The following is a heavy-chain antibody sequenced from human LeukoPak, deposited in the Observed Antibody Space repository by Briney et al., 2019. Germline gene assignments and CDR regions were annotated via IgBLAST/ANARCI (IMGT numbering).Heavy chain of an antibody. J-gene: IGHJ3*02. CDR1: GGTFSSYA. CDR3: ARHANYDFWSTFDI. D-gene: IGHD3-3*01. CDR2: IIPIFGTA. V-gene: IGHV1-69*13. Sequence: ASVKVSCKASGGTFSSYAISWVRQAPGQGLEWMGGIIPIFGTANYAQKFQGRVTITADESTSTAYMELSSLRSEDTAVYYCARHANYDFWSTFDIWGQGTMVTVSS.